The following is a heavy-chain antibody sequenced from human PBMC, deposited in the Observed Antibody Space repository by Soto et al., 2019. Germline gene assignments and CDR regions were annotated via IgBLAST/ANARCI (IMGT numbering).Heavy chain of an antibody. D-gene: IGHD6-25*01. CDR2: IYYSGST. CDR1: GGSISSSGYY. V-gene: IGHV4-39*01. Sequence: QLQLQESGPGLVKPSETLSLTCTVSGGSISSSGYYWGWIRQPPGKGLEWIGSIYYSGSTYYNPSLKSRVTISVDTSKNQFSLQLNSVTAADTAVYYCARPAAASYYYFGMDVWGQGTTVTVSS. J-gene: IGHJ6*02. CDR3: ARPAAASYYYFGMDV.